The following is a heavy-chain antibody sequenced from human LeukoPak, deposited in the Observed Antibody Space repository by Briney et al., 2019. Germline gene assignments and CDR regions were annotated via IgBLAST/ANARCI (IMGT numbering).Heavy chain of an antibody. Sequence: SVKVSCKASGGTVSSYAISWVRQAPGQGLEWMGRIIPILGIANYAQKFQGRVTITADKSTSTAYMELSSLRSEDTAVYYCASFPDQTTFFDYWGQGTLVTVSS. CDR1: GGTVSSYA. V-gene: IGHV1-69*04. CDR2: IIPILGIA. J-gene: IGHJ4*02. D-gene: IGHD4-11*01. CDR3: ASFPDQTTFFDY.